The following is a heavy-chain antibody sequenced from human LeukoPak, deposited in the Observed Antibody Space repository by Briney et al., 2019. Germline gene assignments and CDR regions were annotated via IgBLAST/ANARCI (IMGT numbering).Heavy chain of an antibody. V-gene: IGHV3-30*04. CDR3: ARGSQGLWWLQPGDY. CDR1: GFTFSSYA. Sequence: GRSLRLSCAASGFTFSSYAMHWVRQAPGKGLEWVAVISYDGSNKYYADSVKGRFTISRDNSKNTLYLQMNSLRAEDTAVYYCARGSQGLWWLQPGDYWGQETLVTVSS. D-gene: IGHD5-12*01. J-gene: IGHJ4*02. CDR2: ISYDGSNK.